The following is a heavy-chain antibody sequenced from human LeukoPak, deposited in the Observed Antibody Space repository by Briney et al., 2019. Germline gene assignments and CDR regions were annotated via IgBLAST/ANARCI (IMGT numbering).Heavy chain of an antibody. Sequence: SETLSPTCTVSGGSISSGSYYWSWIRQPPGKGLEWIGRIYTSGSTNYNPSLKSRVTISVDTSKNQFSLKLSSVTAADTAVYYCARGGYYGSGNDFRFDPWGQGTLVTVSS. D-gene: IGHD3-10*01. CDR2: IYTSGST. CDR3: ARGGYYGSGNDFRFDP. CDR1: GGSISSGSYY. V-gene: IGHV4-61*02. J-gene: IGHJ5*02.